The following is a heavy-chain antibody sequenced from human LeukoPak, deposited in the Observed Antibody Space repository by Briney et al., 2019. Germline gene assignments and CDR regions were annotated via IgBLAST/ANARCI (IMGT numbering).Heavy chain of an antibody. CDR2: IIPILGTA. CDR1: GGTFSSYA. D-gene: IGHD1-7*01. V-gene: IGHV1-69*13. CDR3: ARVVTGTTGFDY. J-gene: IGHJ4*02. Sequence: SVKVSCKASGGTFSSYAISWVRQAPGQGLEWMGGIIPILGTANYAQKFQGRVTITADESTSTAYMELSSLRSEDTAVYYCARVVTGTTGFDYWGQGTLVTVSS.